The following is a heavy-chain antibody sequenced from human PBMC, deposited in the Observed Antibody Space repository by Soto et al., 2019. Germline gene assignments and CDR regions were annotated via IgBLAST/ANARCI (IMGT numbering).Heavy chain of an antibody. CDR1: GYTFTSYA. Sequence: GASVKVSCKASGYTFTSYAMNWVRQAPGQGLEWMGWINTNTGNPTYAQGFTGRFVFSLDTSVSTAYLQICSLKAEDTAVYHCARDFDTAMVPGWYFDLWGRGTLVTVSS. CDR3: ARDFDTAMVPGWYFDL. CDR2: INTNTGNP. V-gene: IGHV7-4-1*01. J-gene: IGHJ2*01. D-gene: IGHD5-18*01.